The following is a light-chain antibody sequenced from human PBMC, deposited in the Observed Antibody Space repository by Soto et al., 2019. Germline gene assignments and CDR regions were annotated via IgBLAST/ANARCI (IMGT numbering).Light chain of an antibody. V-gene: IGKV3-11*01. CDR3: QHRHNWPRVT. CDR2: DAS. Sequence: EVVMTQSPATLSLSPGERATLSCRASQSVSSYLAWYQRKPGQAPRLLIYDASNRAHGIPARVSGSGSGTAFSIAISSLEPEDFAVWCRQHRHNWPRVTFGGGTKVEIK. J-gene: IGKJ4*01. CDR1: QSVSSY.